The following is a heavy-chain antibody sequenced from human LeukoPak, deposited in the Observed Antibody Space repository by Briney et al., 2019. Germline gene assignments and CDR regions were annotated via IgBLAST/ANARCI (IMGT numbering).Heavy chain of an antibody. CDR2: ISYDGNNK. Sequence: GGSLRLSCAASGFTFSSYGMHWVCQAPGKGLEWVAVISYDGNNKYYADSVKGRFTISRDNSKNTLYLQMNSLRAEDTAVYYCARNGDSSGYYSISSDYWGQGTLVTVSS. CDR1: GFTFSSYG. D-gene: IGHD3-22*01. J-gene: IGHJ4*02. CDR3: ARNGDSSGYYSISSDY. V-gene: IGHV3-30*03.